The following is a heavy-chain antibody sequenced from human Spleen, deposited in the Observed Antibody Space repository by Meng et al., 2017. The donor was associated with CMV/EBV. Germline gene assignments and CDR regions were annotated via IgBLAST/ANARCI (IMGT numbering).Heavy chain of an antibody. D-gene: IGHD1-26*01. CDR3: TRRPLGSTRPFDF. CDR2: INPNNGDT. V-gene: IGHV1-2*06. Sequence: SGYRFNCFYMHWVRQAPGQGLEWMGRINPNNGDTKYAQRFEGRVSMTTDTSTSTVYMELSSLTSDDTAFYFCTRRPLGSTRPFDFWGQGTLVTVSS. J-gene: IGHJ4*02. CDR1: GYRFNCFY.